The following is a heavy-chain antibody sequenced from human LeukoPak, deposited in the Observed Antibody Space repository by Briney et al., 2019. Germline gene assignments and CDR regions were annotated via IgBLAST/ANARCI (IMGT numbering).Heavy chain of an antibody. D-gene: IGHD6-13*01. Sequence: PGGSLRLSCAASGFTFSSYAMHWVRQAPGKGLEWVAVISYDGSNKYYADSVKGRFTISRDNAKNSLYLQMNSLRAEDTAVYYCARFYSSSWYYFDYWGQGTLVTVSS. CDR2: ISYDGSNK. CDR3: ARFYSSSWYYFDY. CDR1: GFTFSSYA. V-gene: IGHV3-30-3*01. J-gene: IGHJ4*02.